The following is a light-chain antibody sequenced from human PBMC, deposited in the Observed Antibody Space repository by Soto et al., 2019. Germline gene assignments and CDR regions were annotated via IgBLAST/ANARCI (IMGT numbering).Light chain of an antibody. J-gene: IGLJ1*01. Sequence: QSVLTQPPSASGTPGQRVTFSCSGSSSNIGTNAVSWYQQLPGAAPKLLIKSNDQRPSGVPDRFSGSKSGASASLAIRGLQSEDEADYYCAAWDDSLNGYVFGTWTKVTVL. CDR1: SSNIGTNA. CDR2: SND. V-gene: IGLV1-44*01. CDR3: AAWDDSLNGYV.